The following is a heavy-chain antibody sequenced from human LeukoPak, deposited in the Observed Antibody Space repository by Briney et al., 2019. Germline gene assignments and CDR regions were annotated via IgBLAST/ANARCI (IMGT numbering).Heavy chain of an antibody. CDR2: IYPGDSDT. CDR1: GYSFTSYW. J-gene: IGHJ6*03. CDR3: ARHFPGIAPPVYMDV. V-gene: IGHV5-51*01. D-gene: IGHD2-21*01. Sequence: GESLKISCKGSGYSFTSYWIGWVRQMPGKGLEWMGIIYPGDSDTRYSPSFQGQVTISADKSISTAYLQWSSLKASDTAMYYCARHFPGIAPPVYMDVWGKGTTVTVSS.